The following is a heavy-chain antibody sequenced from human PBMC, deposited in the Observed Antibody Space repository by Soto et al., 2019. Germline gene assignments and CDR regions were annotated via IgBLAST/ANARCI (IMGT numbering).Heavy chain of an antibody. CDR2: IWYDGSNK. J-gene: IGHJ4*02. Sequence: VQLVESGGGVVQPGRSLRLSCAASGFTFSSYGMHWVRQAPGKGLEWVAVIWYDGSNKYYADSVKGRFTIFRDNSKNTVYLQMNSLRDEDTAVYYCARKIVTPPRHFDYWGQGTLVTVSS. V-gene: IGHV3-33*01. CDR3: ARKIVTPPRHFDY. D-gene: IGHD2-15*01. CDR1: GFTFSSYG.